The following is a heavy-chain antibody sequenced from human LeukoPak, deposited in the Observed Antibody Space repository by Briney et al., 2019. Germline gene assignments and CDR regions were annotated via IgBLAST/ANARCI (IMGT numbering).Heavy chain of an antibody. CDR1: GGSISSSSYY. D-gene: IGHD2-2*01. CDR3: ARPRYCSSTSCYHDC. CDR2: IYYSGST. J-gene: IGHJ4*02. Sequence: SETLSLTCTVSGGSISSSSYYWGWIRQPPGKGLEWIGSIYYSGSTYYNPSLKSRVTISVDTSKNQFSLKLSSVTAADTAVYYCARPRYCSSTSCYHDCWGQGTLVTVSS. V-gene: IGHV4-39*01.